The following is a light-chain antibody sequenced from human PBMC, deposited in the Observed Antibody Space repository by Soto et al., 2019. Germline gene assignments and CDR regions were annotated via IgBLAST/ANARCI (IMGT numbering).Light chain of an antibody. J-gene: IGKJ5*01. CDR2: GAS. Sequence: EIVWTQSPGTLSLSPGERATLPCRSSQSVSSSYLAWYQQKPGQPPRLLIYGASSRAAGIPDRFSGSGSGTDSTLTISRLEPEDFAVFYCQHYDSLPITFGQGTRLEIK. CDR1: QSVSSSY. CDR3: QHYDSLPIT. V-gene: IGKV3-20*01.